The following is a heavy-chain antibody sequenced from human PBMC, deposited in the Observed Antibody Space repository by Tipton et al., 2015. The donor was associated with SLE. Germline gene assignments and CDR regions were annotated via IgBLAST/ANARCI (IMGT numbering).Heavy chain of an antibody. Sequence: TLSLTCTVSGGSFSRYFWSWIRQPPGKGLEWIGHIQITATTNYNPSLKSRVTISVDTAKNQYSLKVNSVTAADTAVYFCARRDYISGWDYFDHWGQGTLVTVSS. J-gene: IGHJ4*02. CDR3: ARRDYISGWDYFDH. V-gene: IGHV4-59*01. CDR1: GGSFSRYF. D-gene: IGHD6-19*01. CDR2: IQITATT.